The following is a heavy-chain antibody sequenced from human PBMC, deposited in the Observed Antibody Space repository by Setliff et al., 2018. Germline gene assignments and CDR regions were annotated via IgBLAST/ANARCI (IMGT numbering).Heavy chain of an antibody. J-gene: IGHJ6*03. V-gene: IGHV3-23*01. CDR2: ITSADAYS. CDR3: ARELGHYYYYYMDV. Sequence: GGSLSLSFAASGFSFRTYAMSWVRQAPGKGLEWVSTITSADAYSYYADSGKGRFTISRDNSQNTLFLQMNSLRAEDTAVYYCARELGHYYYYYMDVWGKGTTVTVSS. D-gene: IGHD7-27*01. CDR1: GFSFRTYA.